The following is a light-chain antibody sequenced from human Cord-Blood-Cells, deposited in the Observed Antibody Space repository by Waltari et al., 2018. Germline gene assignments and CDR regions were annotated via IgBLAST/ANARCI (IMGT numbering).Light chain of an antibody. Sequence: DIQMTQSPSSLSSSVGHRVTITCRASQSITSYLNWYQQKPGKAPKLLIYAASRLQSGVPARFSGSGSGTDFILTVSSLQHEDYATYHGQQTQRPCGTFGQGPRVGIK. CDR1: QSITSY. J-gene: IGKJ1*01. CDR3: QQTQRPCGT. V-gene: IGKV1-39*01. CDR2: AAS.